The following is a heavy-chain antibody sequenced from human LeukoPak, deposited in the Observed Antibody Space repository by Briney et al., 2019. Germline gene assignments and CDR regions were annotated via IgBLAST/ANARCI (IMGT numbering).Heavy chain of an antibody. D-gene: IGHD3-10*01. CDR2: ISDSGDTT. J-gene: IGHJ5*02. CDR3: AKDGSGSSVSPNWFDP. V-gene: IGHV3-23*01. Sequence: GGSLRLSCAASGFTFSSYWMHWVRQAPGKGLEWVSAISDSGDTTYYADSVKGRFTISRDNSKNTLYVQMSSLRAEDTAVYYCAKDGSGSSVSPNWFDPWGQGTLVTVSS. CDR1: GFTFSSYW.